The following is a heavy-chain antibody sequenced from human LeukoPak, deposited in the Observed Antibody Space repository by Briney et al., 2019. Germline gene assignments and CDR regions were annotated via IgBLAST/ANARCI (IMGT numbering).Heavy chain of an antibody. J-gene: IGHJ3*02. Sequence: ASVKVSCKASGYTFTGHYMHWLRQAPGQGLEWMGWINPNTGGTNYAQKFQGRVTMTRDTSISTAYMELSRLRSDDTAVYYCAREGVDTAMTDAFDIWGQGTMVTVSS. CDR1: GYTFTGHY. CDR2: INPNTGGT. D-gene: IGHD5-18*01. V-gene: IGHV1-2*02. CDR3: AREGVDTAMTDAFDI.